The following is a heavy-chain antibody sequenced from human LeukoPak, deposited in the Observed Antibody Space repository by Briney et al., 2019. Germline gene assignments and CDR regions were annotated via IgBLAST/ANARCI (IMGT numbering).Heavy chain of an antibody. J-gene: IGHJ6*03. Sequence: ASVKVSCKASGYTFTSYAMHWVRQAPGQRLEWMGWINAGNGNTKYSQEFQGRVTMTRDTSISTAYMELSRLRSDDTAVYYCARGPYSSSSGSYYCYYYMDVWGKGTTVTVSS. D-gene: IGHD6-6*01. CDR3: ARGPYSSSSGSYYCYYYMDV. CDR1: GYTFTSYA. V-gene: IGHV1-3*01. CDR2: INAGNGNT.